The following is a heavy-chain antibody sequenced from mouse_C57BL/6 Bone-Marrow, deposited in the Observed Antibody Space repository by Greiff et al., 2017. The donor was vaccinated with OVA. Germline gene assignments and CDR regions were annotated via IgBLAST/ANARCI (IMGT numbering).Heavy chain of an antibody. V-gene: IGHV5-9*01. J-gene: IGHJ1*03. Sequence: EVKLVESGGGLVKPGGSLKLSCAASGFTFSSYPMSWVRQTPEKRLEWVATISGGGGYTYYPDSVKGRFTISRDTAKNTLYLQMSSLRSEDTALYYCARHEAYGSSYGYFDVWGTGTTVTVSS. CDR3: ARHEAYGSSYGYFDV. CDR1: GFTFSSYP. CDR2: ISGGGGYT. D-gene: IGHD1-1*01.